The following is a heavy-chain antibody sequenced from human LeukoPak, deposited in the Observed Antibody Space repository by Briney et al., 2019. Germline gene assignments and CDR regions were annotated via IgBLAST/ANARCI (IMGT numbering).Heavy chain of an antibody. CDR3: TTDPLDSSGQDAFDI. Sequence: PGGSLRLSCAASGFTSSSYGMSWVRQAPGKGLEWVSAISGSGGSTYYADSVKGRFTISRDNSKNTLYLQMNSLKTEDTAVYYCTTDPLDSSGQDAFDIWGQGTMVTVSS. J-gene: IGHJ3*02. V-gene: IGHV3-23*01. D-gene: IGHD3-22*01. CDR1: GFTSSSYG. CDR2: ISGSGGST.